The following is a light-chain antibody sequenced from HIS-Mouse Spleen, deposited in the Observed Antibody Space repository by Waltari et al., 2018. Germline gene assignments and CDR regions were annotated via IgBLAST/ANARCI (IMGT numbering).Light chain of an antibody. V-gene: IGLV3-10*01. CDR1: ALPKKY. J-gene: IGLJ2*01. CDR3: YSTDSSGNHRV. Sequence: SYELTQPPSVSVSPGQTARITCSGDALPKKYAYWYQQKSGQAPVLVIYEDSKRPSGIPERFSGSSSGTMATVTISGAQVEDDADYYCYSTDSSGNHRVFGGGTKLTVL. CDR2: EDS.